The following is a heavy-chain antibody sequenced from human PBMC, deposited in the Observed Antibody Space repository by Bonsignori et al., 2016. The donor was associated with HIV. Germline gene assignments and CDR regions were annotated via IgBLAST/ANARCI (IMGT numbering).Heavy chain of an antibody. J-gene: IGHJ6*03. D-gene: IGHD6-13*01. CDR2: IVPVVDIA. Sequence: WVRQAPGQGLEWMGGIVPVVDIANFAQRFQGRVTITTDKSTNTAYMELSSLRSEDTAVYYCARSGQIIAAANSNYYYYMDVWGRGTTVTVSS. CDR3: ARSGQIIAAANSNYYYYMDV. V-gene: IGHV1-69*10.